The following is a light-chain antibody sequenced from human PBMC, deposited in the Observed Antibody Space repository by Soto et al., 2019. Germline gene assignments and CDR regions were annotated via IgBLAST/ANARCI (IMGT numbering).Light chain of an antibody. CDR1: SSDVGGYNY. CDR3: FSYTSSGTMI. CDR2: DVS. V-gene: IGLV2-14*03. J-gene: IGLJ2*01. Sequence: QSALTQPASVSGSPGESITISCTGTSSDVGGYNYVSWYQQHPCKAPKLMIYDVSNRPSGVSNRLSGSKSGNTASLTISGLQAEDEADYYCFSYTSSGTMIFGGGTKLTVL.